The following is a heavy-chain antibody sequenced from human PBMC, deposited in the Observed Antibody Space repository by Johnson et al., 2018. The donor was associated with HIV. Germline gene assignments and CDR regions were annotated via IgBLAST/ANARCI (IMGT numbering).Heavy chain of an antibody. CDR2: IKSKTDGGTT. V-gene: IGHV3-15*01. Sequence: VQLVESGGGVVQPGKSLRLSCAASGFTFSNAWMSWVRQAPGKGLEWVGRIKSKTDGGTTDYAAPVKGRFTISRDDSKNTLYLQMNSLKTEDTAVYYCTTDELSLLVVYADAFDIWGQGTMVTVSS. CDR1: GFTFSNAW. J-gene: IGHJ3*02. D-gene: IGHD2-8*02. CDR3: TTDELSLLVVYADAFDI.